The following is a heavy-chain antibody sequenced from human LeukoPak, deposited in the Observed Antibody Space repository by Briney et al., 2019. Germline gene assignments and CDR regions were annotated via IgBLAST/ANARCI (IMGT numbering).Heavy chain of an antibody. V-gene: IGHV4-59*12. CDR2: IYYSGST. J-gene: IGHJ3*02. D-gene: IGHD3-22*01. CDR1: GGSISSYY. Sequence: KASETLSLTCTVSGGSISSYYWSWIRQPPGKGLEWIGYIYYSGSTKYNPSLKSRVTISVDTSKNQFSLKLSSVTAADTAVYYCARGPGMLLIVVVIGHAFDIWGQGTMVTVSS. CDR3: ARGPGMLLIVVVIGHAFDI.